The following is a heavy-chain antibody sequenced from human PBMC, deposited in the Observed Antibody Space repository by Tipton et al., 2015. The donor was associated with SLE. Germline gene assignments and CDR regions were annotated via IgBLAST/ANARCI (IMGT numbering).Heavy chain of an antibody. CDR3: ARRRGASGLFDS. V-gene: IGHV4-34*01. CDR1: GGSISSHY. Sequence: TLSLTCTVSGGSISSHYWSWIRQPPGKGLEWIGEINHRGSTNYNSSLKSRVTMSVDTSKNQFSLKMKSVTAADTAVYYCARRRGASGLFDSWGQGILVTVSS. J-gene: IGHJ4*02. CDR2: INHRGST.